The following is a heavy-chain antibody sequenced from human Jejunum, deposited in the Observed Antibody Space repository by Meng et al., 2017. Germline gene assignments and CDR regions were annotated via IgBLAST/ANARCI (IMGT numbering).Heavy chain of an antibody. D-gene: IGHD1-26*01. CDR2: VYYSGHT. Sequence: QGQLQESGPGLVRPPETLSPTCTVSGDSVSSDNYYWSWIRQPPGKGLEWIGYVYYSGHTDCNPSLKSRLSISIDTSKNHFSLKLSSVTAADTAVYYCARTPLYSGSYYFDPWGQGALVTVSS. V-gene: IGHV4-61*03. J-gene: IGHJ4*02. CDR1: GDSVSSDNYY. CDR3: ARTPLYSGSYYFDP.